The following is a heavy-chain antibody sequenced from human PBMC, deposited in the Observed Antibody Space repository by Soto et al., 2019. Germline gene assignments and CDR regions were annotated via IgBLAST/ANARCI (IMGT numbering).Heavy chain of an antibody. CDR1: GFTFNTYG. V-gene: IGHV3-33*01. J-gene: IGHJ4*02. Sequence: QVLLVESGGGVVQPGRSLRLSCAASGFTFNTYGMHWVRQAPGKGLEWVALIWYDGSNKYYADSVKGRFTISRDNSKKTLFVQMVSLGDDDTAVYYCARDGTSHHFCSGYLSHWGQGTQVTVSA. CDR2: IWYDGSNK. D-gene: IGHD3-3*02. CDR3: ARDGTSHHFCSGYLSH.